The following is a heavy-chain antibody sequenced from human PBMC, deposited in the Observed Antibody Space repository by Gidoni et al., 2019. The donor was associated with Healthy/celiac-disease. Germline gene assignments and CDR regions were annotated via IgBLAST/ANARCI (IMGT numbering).Heavy chain of an antibody. J-gene: IGHJ6*02. CDR1: GFTFSSYG. D-gene: IGHD1-26*01. Sequence: QVQLVASGGGVVQPGRSLRLSCAASGFTFSSYGMHWVRQAPGKGLEWVAVIWYDGSNKYYADSVKGRFTISRDNSKNTLYLQMNSLRAEDTAVYYCAGQRGAGAYGMDVWGQGTTVTVSS. V-gene: IGHV3-33*01. CDR3: AGQRGAGAYGMDV. CDR2: IWYDGSNK.